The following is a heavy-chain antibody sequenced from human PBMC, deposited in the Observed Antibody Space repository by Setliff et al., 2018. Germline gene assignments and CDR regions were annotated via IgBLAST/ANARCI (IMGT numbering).Heavy chain of an antibody. J-gene: IGHJ4*02. V-gene: IGHV4-59*08. Sequence: PSETLSLTCAVYGGSFSTYYWIWIRQPPGEGLEWIGYIYYSGSTYYNPSLKSRVTISVDTSKNQFSLKLSSVTAADTAVYYCARHMVWSGDEDWGPGTLVTVSS. CDR3: ARHMVWSGDED. CDR1: GGSFSTYY. CDR2: IYYSGST. D-gene: IGHD5-12*01.